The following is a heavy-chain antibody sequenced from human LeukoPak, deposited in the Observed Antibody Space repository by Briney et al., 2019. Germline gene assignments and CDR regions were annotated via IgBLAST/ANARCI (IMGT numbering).Heavy chain of an antibody. CDR3: ARSGSYAPWGFDY. J-gene: IGHJ4*02. CDR1: GYSISSGYY. CDR2: IYHSGST. Sequence: SETLSLTCTVSGYSISSGYYWGWIRQPPGKGLEWIGSIYHSGSTYYNPSLKSRVTISVDTSKNQFSLKLSSVTAADTAVYYCARSGSYAPWGFDYWGQGTLVTVSS. D-gene: IGHD1-26*01. V-gene: IGHV4-38-2*02.